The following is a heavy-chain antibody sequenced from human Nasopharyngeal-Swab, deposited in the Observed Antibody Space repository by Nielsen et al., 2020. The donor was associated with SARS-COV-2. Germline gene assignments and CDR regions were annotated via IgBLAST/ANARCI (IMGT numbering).Heavy chain of an antibody. V-gene: IGHV1-69*06. CDR1: GGTFSSYA. D-gene: IGHD5-18*01. CDR2: IIPIFGTA. CDR3: ARGNTAMDLDY. J-gene: IGHJ4*02. Sequence: SVKVSCKASGGTFSSYAISWVRQAPGQGLEWMGGIIPIFGTANYAQKFRGRVTITADKSTSTAYMELSSLRSEDTAVYYCARGNTAMDLDYWGQGTLVTVSS.